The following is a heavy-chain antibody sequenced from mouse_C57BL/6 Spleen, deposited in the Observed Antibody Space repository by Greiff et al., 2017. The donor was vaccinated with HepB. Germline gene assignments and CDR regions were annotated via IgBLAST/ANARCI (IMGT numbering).Heavy chain of an antibody. CDR1: GYAFSSSW. J-gene: IGHJ3*01. CDR3: ARGVYDGYYVLFAY. D-gene: IGHD2-3*01. V-gene: IGHV1-82*01. Sequence: QVQLQQPGAELVMPGASVKLSCKASGYAFSSSWMNWVKQRPGKGLEWIGRIYPGDGDTNYNGKFKGKATLTADKSSSTAYMQLSSLTSEDSAVYFCARGVYDGYYVLFAYWGQGTLVTVSA. CDR2: IYPGDGDT.